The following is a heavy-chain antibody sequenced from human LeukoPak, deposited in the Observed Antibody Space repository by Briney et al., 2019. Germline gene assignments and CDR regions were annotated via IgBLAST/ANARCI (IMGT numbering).Heavy chain of an antibody. D-gene: IGHD2-2*01. CDR2: ISGSGGNT. J-gene: IGHJ4*02. V-gene: IGHV3-23*01. CDR1: GFTFSNYA. CDR3: ARDFGSTSADY. Sequence: GGSLRLSCAASGFTFSNYAMSWVRQAPGKGLGWVSVISGSGGNTYYADSVKGRFTISRDNSKNTLYVQMTSLRAEDTAVYYCARDFGSTSADYWGQGTLVTVSS.